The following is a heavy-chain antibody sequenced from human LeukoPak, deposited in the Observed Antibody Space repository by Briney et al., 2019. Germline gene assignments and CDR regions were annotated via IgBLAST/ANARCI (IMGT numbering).Heavy chain of an antibody. D-gene: IGHD2-15*01. CDR2: ISHRGST. J-gene: IGHJ5*02. CDR3: ARGVLLNWFDP. Sequence: SETLSLTCAVPNGSFSGYYWSWLRQPPGKGLEWIGQISHRGSTNYNPSFKSRVTISVDTISVDMSKNQFSLKLSSVTAADTAVYYCARGVLLNWFDPWGQGTLVTVSS. CDR1: NGSFSGYY. V-gene: IGHV4-34*01.